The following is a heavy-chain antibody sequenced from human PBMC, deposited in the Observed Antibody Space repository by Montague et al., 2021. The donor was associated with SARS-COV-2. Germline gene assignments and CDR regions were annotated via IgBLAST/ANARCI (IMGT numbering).Heavy chain of an antibody. CDR1: GGSISNSVYY. CDR2: IYYTGST. Sequence: SETLSLTCTVSGGSISNSVYYWGWVRQPPGKGLEWIGSIYYTGSTYYNRSLKSRLTISVDTSENQFSLNLRSMTAADTADYYCARHPQHWGQGTLVTVSS. V-gene: IGHV4-39*01. J-gene: IGHJ1*01. CDR3: ARHPQH.